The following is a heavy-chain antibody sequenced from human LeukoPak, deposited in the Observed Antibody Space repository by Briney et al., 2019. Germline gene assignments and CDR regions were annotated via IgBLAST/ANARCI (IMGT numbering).Heavy chain of an antibody. Sequence: GASVKVSCKASGYTFTSYYMHWVRQAPGQGLEWMGIINPSGGSTSYAQKFQGRVTMTRDMSTSTVYMELRSLRSDDTAVYYCARDHAGTPFWFDYWGQGTLVTVSS. CDR1: GYTFTSYY. J-gene: IGHJ4*02. D-gene: IGHD1-1*01. CDR2: INPSGGST. V-gene: IGHV1-46*01. CDR3: ARDHAGTPFWFDY.